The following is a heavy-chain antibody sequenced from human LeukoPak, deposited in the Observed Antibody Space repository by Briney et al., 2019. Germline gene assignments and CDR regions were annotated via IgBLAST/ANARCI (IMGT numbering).Heavy chain of an antibody. CDR2: ISYDGSNK. V-gene: IGHV3-30-3*01. CDR3: ARDPYSGLFDY. D-gene: IGHD4-11*01. J-gene: IGHJ4*02. CDR1: GFTFSSYA. Sequence: GGSLRLSCAASGFTFSSYAMHWVRQAPGKGLEWVAVISYDGSNKYYADSVKGRFTISRDNSKNTLYLQMNSLRAEDTAVYYCARDPYSGLFDYWGQGTLVTVSS.